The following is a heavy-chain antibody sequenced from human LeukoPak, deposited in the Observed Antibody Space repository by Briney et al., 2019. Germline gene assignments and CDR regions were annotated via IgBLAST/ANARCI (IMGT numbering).Heavy chain of an antibody. V-gene: IGHV3-11*01. D-gene: IGHD2-2*01. CDR3: TRPGHESAAYYYYMDV. J-gene: IGHJ6*03. Sequence: GGSLRLSCAASGFTFSDYYMTWIRQAPGKGLEWVSYISSSGSTIYYADSVKGRFTISRDNAKNSLYLQMNSLKTEDTAVYYCTRPGHESAAYYYYMDVWGKGTTVTVSS. CDR2: ISSSGSTI. CDR1: GFTFSDYY.